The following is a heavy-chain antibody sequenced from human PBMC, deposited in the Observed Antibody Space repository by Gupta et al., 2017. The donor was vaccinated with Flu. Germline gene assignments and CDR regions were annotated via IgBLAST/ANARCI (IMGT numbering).Heavy chain of an antibody. CDR3: ARDYREDSSSWYVYYYYGMDV. CDR1: GFTFSSYE. J-gene: IGHJ6*02. D-gene: IGHD6-13*01. CDR2: ISSSGSTI. Sequence: EVQLVESGGGLVQPGGSLRLSCAASGFTFSSYEMNWVRQAPGKGLEWVSYISSSGSTIYYADSVKGRFTISRDNAKNSLYLQMNSLRAEDTAVYYCARDYREDSSSWYVYYYYGMDVWGQGTTVTVSS. V-gene: IGHV3-48*03.